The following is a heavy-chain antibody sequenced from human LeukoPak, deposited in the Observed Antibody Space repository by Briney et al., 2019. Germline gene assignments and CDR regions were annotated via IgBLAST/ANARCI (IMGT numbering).Heavy chain of an antibody. CDR1: GYSISSGYY. CDR2: IYHSGST. CDR3: ARAVVVPAASGLTGTFQNDAFDI. Sequence: ASETLSLTCTVSGYSISSGYYWGWIRQPPGEGLEWIGSIYHSGSTYYNPSLKSRVTISVDTYKNQFSLKLSSVTAADTAVYYCARAVVVPAASGLTGTFQNDAFDIWGQGTMVTVSS. V-gene: IGHV4-38-2*02. D-gene: IGHD2-2*01. J-gene: IGHJ3*02.